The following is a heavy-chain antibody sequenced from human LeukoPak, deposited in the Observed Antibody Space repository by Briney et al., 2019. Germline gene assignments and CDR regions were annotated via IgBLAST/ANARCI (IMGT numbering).Heavy chain of an antibody. V-gene: IGHV3-74*01. CDR1: GFSFSTSW. J-gene: IGHJ4*02. Sequence: GGPLRLSCAASGFSFSTSWMHWVRHTPDKGLVWVSRINSDGSNTIYADSVKGRFTISRDNAKNTLFLQMNSLRAEDTAVYYCARDRYYTLDYWGQGTLVTVSS. CDR2: INSDGSNT. D-gene: IGHD3-3*01. CDR3: ARDRYYTLDY.